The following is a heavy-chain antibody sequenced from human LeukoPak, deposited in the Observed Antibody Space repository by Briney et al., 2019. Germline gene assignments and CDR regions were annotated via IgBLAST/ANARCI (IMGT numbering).Heavy chain of an antibody. CDR2: SSDDGGNN. J-gene: IGHJ4*02. V-gene: IGHV3-30*02. CDR1: GFTFSSYG. Sequence: GGALRLSSAASGFTFSSYGMHWVRQAPGKGLEWVGFSSDDGGNNYYADSVKGQFTICKDNSKNSLYLKMNSLRAEDTAVYYCANDIGPAYYFDYWGQGTLVTVSS. CDR3: ANDIGPAYYFDY. D-gene: IGHD2-2*01.